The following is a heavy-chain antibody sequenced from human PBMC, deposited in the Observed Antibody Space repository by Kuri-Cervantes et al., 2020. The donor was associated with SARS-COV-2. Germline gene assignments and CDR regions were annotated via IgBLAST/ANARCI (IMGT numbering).Heavy chain of an antibody. CDR3: ARATRTIATAEDYYGVDV. CDR1: GFIFSDYY. CDR2: MSPSSSYI. D-gene: IGHD1/OR15-1a*01. J-gene: IGHJ6*02. Sequence: GGSLRLSCAASGFIFSDYYMSWIRQAPGKGLEWVSFMSPSSSYINYADSVKGRFTISRDNAKNSLYLQMNSLRVEDTAVYYCARATRTIATAEDYYGVDVWGQGTTVTVSS. V-gene: IGHV3-11*06.